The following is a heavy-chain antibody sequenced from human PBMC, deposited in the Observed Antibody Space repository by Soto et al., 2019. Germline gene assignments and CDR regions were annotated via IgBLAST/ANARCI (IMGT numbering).Heavy chain of an antibody. J-gene: IGHJ4*02. CDR2: VYYSGTT. CDR1: GGSIRNGDYY. CDR3: VTVNLVGAAYYFDY. Sequence: SETLSLTCTVSGGSIRNGDYYWGWIRQPPGKGLEWIGYVYYSGTTYSHPSLNSRVSISVDTSENQFSLRLTSVTAADTAVYYCVTVNLVGAAYYFDYWGPGTRVTVSS. V-gene: IGHV4-30-4*01. D-gene: IGHD1-26*01.